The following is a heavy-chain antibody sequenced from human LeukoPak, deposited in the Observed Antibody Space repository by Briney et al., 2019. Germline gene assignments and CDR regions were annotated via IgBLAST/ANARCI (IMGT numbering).Heavy chain of an antibody. CDR3: APPPSAVRYDY. V-gene: IGHV3-21*01. Sequence: GGSLRLSCAVSGFTFSSYSMNWVRQAPGKGLEWVSSISSSSSYIYYADSVKGRFTISRDNAKNSLYLQMNSLRAEDTAVYYCAPPPSAVRYDYWGQGTLVTVSS. CDR2: ISSSSSYI. D-gene: IGHD3-9*01. J-gene: IGHJ4*02. CDR1: GFTFSSYS.